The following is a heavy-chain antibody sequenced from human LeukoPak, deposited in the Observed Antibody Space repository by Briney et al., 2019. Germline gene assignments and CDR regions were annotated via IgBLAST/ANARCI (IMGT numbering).Heavy chain of an antibody. CDR2: ISAYNGNT. D-gene: IGHD1-26*01. Sequence: ASVKVSCKASGYTFTSYGISWVRQAPGQGLEWMGWISAYNGNTNYAQKLQGRVTMTTDTSTSTAYMELRSLRSDDTAVYYCASGLGATTLPVGMDVWGQGTTVTVSS. CDR3: ASGLGATTLPVGMDV. V-gene: IGHV1-18*01. J-gene: IGHJ6*02. CDR1: GYTFTSYG.